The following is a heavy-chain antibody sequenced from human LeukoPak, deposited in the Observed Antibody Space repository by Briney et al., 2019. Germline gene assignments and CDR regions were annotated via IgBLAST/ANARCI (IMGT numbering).Heavy chain of an antibody. V-gene: IGHV3-48*01. CDR1: GFTFSSYS. Sequence: GGSLRLSCAASGFTFSSYSMNWVRQTPGKGLEWISYIRSSSSTIYYADSVKGRFAISRDNAKSSLYLQMDSLRAEDTAVYYCATGMWGYCSATSCPLDFWGQGTLVTVSS. CDR3: ATGMWGYCSATSCPLDF. J-gene: IGHJ4*02. D-gene: IGHD2-2*01. CDR2: IRSSSSTI.